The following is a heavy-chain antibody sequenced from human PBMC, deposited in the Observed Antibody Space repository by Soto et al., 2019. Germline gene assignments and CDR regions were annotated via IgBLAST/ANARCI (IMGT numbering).Heavy chain of an antibody. CDR1: GGSISSSSYY. D-gene: IGHD6-13*01. CDR3: TRRQLADI. J-gene: IGHJ4*02. Sequence: PSETLSLTCTVSGGSISSSSYYWGWIRQPPGKGLEWIGSIYHRGSTYYNPSLKSRITISVDTSKNQFSLKLNSVTAADTAVYYCTRRQLADIWGQGTLVTVSS. V-gene: IGHV4-39*01. CDR2: IYHRGST.